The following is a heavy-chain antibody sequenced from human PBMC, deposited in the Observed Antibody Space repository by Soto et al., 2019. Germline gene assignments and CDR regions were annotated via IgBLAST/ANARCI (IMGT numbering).Heavy chain of an antibody. Sequence: QLQLQESGSGLVKPSQTLSLTCAVSGGSISSGGYSWSWLRQPPGKGLEWIGYIYHSGSTYYTPCLESRVTISVDRSKNQFSLKLSSVTAADTAVDYCARSLHGYGMDVWGQGTTVTVSS. CDR2: IYHSGST. CDR3: ARSLHGYGMDV. J-gene: IGHJ6*02. D-gene: IGHD3-16*01. V-gene: IGHV4-30-2*01. CDR1: GGSISSGGYS.